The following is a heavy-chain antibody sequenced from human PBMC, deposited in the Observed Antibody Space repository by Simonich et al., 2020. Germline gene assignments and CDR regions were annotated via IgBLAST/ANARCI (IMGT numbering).Heavy chain of an antibody. Sequence: EVQLVESGGGLVKPGGSLRLSCAASGFTFSSYSMKWVRQAPGKGLDWCSSISSSSSYIYYADSVKGRFTISRDNAKNSLYRQMNSLRAEDTAVYYCARWIAVAGTGAYGMDVWGQGTTVTVSS. V-gene: IGHV3-21*01. CDR2: ISSSSSYI. J-gene: IGHJ6*02. CDR3: ARWIAVAGTGAYGMDV. D-gene: IGHD6-19*01. CDR1: GFTFSSYS.